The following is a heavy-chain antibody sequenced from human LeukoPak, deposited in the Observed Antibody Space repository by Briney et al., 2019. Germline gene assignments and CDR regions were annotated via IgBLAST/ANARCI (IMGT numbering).Heavy chain of an antibody. CDR1: GYSISSGYYW. J-gene: IGHJ3*02. Sequence: TLSLTCTVSGYSISSGYYWGWIRQPPGKALEWLALIYWDDDKRYSPSLKSRLTITKDTSKNQVVLTMTNMDPVDTATYYCAHQKTYYYDSSGYLDAFDIWGQGTMVTVSS. V-gene: IGHV2-5*02. CDR3: AHQKTYYYDSSGYLDAFDI. CDR2: IYWDDDK. D-gene: IGHD3-22*01.